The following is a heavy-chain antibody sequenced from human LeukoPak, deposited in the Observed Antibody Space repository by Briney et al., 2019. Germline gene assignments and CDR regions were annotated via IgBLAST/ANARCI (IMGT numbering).Heavy chain of an antibody. CDR1: GFTFSDRD. V-gene: IGHV3-72*01. J-gene: IGHJ6*02. D-gene: IGHD5-18*01. CDR2: FRNKAKSHTT. Sequence: GGSLRLSCAASGFTFSDRDMDWVRQAPGKGLEWVGRFRNKAKSHTTEDAASVKGRFTISRDKSNNSVQLKMNSLKTEDTAVYYCALWYYYNYGLDVWGQATTVTVSS. CDR3: ALWYYYNYGLDV.